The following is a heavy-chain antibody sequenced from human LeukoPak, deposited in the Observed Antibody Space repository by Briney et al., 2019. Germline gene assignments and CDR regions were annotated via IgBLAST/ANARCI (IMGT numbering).Heavy chain of an antibody. CDR1: GYTFSDYY. D-gene: IGHD6-13*01. Sequence: GASVKVSCKASGYTFSDYYMYWVRQAPGQGLEWMGWINPNSGATNSARRFQGRVTMTRDTSISTAYMELNSLRSDDTAVYYCARDGFNSSSWYGHYYYYIDVWGKGTTVTVSS. CDR2: INPNSGAT. CDR3: ARDGFNSSSWYGHYYYYIDV. V-gene: IGHV1-2*02. J-gene: IGHJ6*03.